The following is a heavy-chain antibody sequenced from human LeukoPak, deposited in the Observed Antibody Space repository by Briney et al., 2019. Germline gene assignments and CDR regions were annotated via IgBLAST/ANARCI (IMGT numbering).Heavy chain of an antibody. J-gene: IGHJ4*02. CDR1: GFTVSSNY. V-gene: IGHV3-53*01. CDR2: IYSGGST. D-gene: IGHD2-2*01. Sequence: GGSLRLSCAASGFTVSSNYMSWVRQAPGKGLEWVSVIYSGGSTYYADSVKGRFTISRDDSKNTLYLQMNGLRAEDTAVYYCARVRKEYQLLLFDYWGQGTLVTVSS. CDR3: ARVRKEYQLLLFDY.